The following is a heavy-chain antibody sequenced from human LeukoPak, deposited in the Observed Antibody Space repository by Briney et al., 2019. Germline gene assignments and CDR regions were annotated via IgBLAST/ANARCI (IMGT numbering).Heavy chain of an antibody. D-gene: IGHD4-17*01. V-gene: IGHV1-69*13. CDR2: IIPIFGTA. CDR3: ARDLAGDSYYYGMDV. CDR1: GGTFSSYA. Sequence: SVKVSCKASGGTFSSYAISWVRQAPGQGLEWMGGIIPIFGTANYAQKFQGRVTITADESTSTAYMELSSLRSEDTAVYYCARDLAGDSYYYGMDVWGQGTTVTVSS. J-gene: IGHJ6*02.